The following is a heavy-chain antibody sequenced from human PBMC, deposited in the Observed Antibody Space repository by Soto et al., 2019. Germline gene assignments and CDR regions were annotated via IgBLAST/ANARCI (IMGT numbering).Heavy chain of an antibody. Sequence: SETLSLTCTISGGSVNNGSYYWSWIRQPPGKGLEWIGYIYYSGTTNYNPSLKSRVAISVDTSKNQFSLKVKSVTAADTAVYYCARNCSGYKYGYYFDYWGQGILVTVSS. CDR2: IYYSGTT. CDR1: GGSVNNGSYY. V-gene: IGHV4-61*01. J-gene: IGHJ4*02. D-gene: IGHD5-18*01. CDR3: ARNCSGYKYGYYFDY.